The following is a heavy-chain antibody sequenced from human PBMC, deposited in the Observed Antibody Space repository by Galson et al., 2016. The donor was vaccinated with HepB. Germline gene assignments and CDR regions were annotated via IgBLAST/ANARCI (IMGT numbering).Heavy chain of an antibody. V-gene: IGHV4-31*11. CDR3: AREISSAHYYSWYFDL. D-gene: IGHD3-22*01. J-gene: IGHJ2*01. Sequence: TLSLTCEVSGGPISSEDYYWSWIRQHPGKGLEWIGYIYYSGSTYYNPSLKSRISMSVDTSKSQFSLKLRSVTAADTAVYYCAREISSAHYYSWYFDLWGRGTLVTVSS. CDR2: IYYSGST. CDR1: GGPISSEDYY.